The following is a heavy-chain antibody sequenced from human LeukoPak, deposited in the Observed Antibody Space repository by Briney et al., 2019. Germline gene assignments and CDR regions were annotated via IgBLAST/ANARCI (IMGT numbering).Heavy chain of an antibody. CDR1: GFTFSSYG. J-gene: IGHJ3*02. V-gene: IGHV3-30*18. CDR3: AKASDYGGNSGASFDAFDI. Sequence: GGSLRLSCAASGFTFSSYGTHWVRQAPGKGLEWVAVISYDGSNKYYADSVKGRFTISRDNSKNTLYLQMNSLRAEDAAVYYCAKASDYGGNSGASFDAFDIWGQGTMVTVSS. D-gene: IGHD4-23*01. CDR2: ISYDGSNK.